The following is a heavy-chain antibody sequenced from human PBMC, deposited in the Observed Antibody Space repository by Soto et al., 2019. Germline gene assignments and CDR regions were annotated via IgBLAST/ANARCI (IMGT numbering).Heavy chain of an antibody. CDR3: ARERSSINIVLVPATKAPRYYYGMDV. D-gene: IGHD2-2*01. Sequence: GGSLRLSCAASGFTFSSYGMHWVRQAPGKGLEWVAVIWYDGSNKYYADSVKGRFTISRDNSKNTLYLQMNSLRAEDTAVYYCARERSSINIVLVPATKAPRYYYGMDVWGQGTTVTVSS. CDR1: GFTFSSYG. CDR2: IWYDGSNK. V-gene: IGHV3-33*01. J-gene: IGHJ6*02.